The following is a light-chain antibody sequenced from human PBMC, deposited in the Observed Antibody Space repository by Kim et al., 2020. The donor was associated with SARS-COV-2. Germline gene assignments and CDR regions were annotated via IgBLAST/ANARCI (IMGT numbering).Light chain of an antibody. V-gene: IGLV3-21*04. CDR3: QVWDSSSDHRVV. CDR1: SIGSKS. J-gene: IGLJ2*01. Sequence: PGKTARITCGGSSIGSKSVHWYQQEPGQAPVLVIYYDSDRPSGIPERFSGSNSGNTATLTISRVEAGDEADYYCQVWDSSSDHRVVFGGGTQLTVL. CDR2: YDS.